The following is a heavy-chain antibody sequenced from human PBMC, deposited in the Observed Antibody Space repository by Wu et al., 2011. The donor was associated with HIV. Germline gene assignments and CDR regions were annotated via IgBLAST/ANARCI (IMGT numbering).Heavy chain of an antibody. J-gene: IGHJ4*02. Sequence: KPGASVKVSCKASGYTFTGYYMHWVRQAPGQGLEWMGWINPNSGGTYYAQKFQGRVTMTRDTSISTDYMELSRLRSDDTAVYYCARATPQWLYYFDYWGQGTLVTVSS. CDR1: GYTFTGYY. V-gene: IGHV1-2*02. CDR3: ARATPQWLYYFDY. CDR2: INPNSGGT. D-gene: IGHD5-12*01.